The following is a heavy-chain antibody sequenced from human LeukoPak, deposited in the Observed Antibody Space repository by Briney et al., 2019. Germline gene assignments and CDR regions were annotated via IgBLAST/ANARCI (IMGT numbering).Heavy chain of an antibody. V-gene: IGHV3-49*04. CDR2: IRSKAYGGTT. J-gene: IGHJ4*02. CDR3: EGVGYRGPLVY. D-gene: IGHD3-16*02. CDR1: GFTFGDYA. Sequence: GGSLRLSCTASGFTFGDYAMGWVRQAPGKGLEWVGFIRSKAYGGTTEYAASVKGRFTISRDDSKSIAYLQMNSLKTEDTAVYYCEGVGYRGPLVYWGQGTLVTVSS.